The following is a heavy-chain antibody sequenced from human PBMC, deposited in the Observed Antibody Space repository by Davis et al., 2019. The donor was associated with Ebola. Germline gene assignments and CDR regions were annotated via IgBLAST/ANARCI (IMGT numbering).Heavy chain of an antibody. CDR3: ARDRFFYDSGDYYYYGMDV. CDR2: INPNSGGT. CDR1: GYTFTGYY. Sequence: AASVKVSCKASGYTFTGYYMHWVRQAPGQGLEWMGWINPNSGGTNYAKKFQGWVTMTRDTSISTAYMELSRLRSDDTAVYYCARDRFFYDSGDYYYYGMDVWGQGTTVTVSS. V-gene: IGHV1-2*04. J-gene: IGHJ6*02. D-gene: IGHD5/OR15-5a*01.